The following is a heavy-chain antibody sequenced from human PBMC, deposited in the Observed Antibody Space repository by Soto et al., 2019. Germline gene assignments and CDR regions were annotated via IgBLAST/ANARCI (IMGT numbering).Heavy chain of an antibody. CDR3: ARDGRAHYGDYGYYFDY. Sequence: SETLSLTCTVSGGSIRYYFWSWIRQHPGKGLEWIGYIYYSGSTYYNPSLKGRVTISVDTSKNQFSLKLSSVTAADTAVYYCARDGRAHYGDYGYYFDYWGQGTLVTVSS. V-gene: IGHV4-31*03. CDR2: IYYSGST. CDR1: GGSIRYYF. D-gene: IGHD4-17*01. J-gene: IGHJ4*02.